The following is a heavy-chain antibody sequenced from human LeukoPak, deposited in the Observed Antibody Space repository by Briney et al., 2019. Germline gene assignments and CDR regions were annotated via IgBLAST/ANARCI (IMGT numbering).Heavy chain of an antibody. V-gene: IGHV3-23*01. Sequence: GGPLRLSCAASGFTLSNYAMSWVRQGPGKGPEWVAGISYSSGSIYYLDSVKGRFTISRDNSRNTLYLQMNSLRAEDTAVYYCAKDVLRLNYGYFDLWGRGTLVSVSS. CDR1: GFTLSNYA. D-gene: IGHD3-16*01. J-gene: IGHJ2*01. CDR3: AKDVLRLNYGYFDL. CDR2: ISYSSGSI.